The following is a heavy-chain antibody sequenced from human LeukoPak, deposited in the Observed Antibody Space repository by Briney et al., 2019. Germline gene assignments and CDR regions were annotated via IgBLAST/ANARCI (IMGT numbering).Heavy chain of an antibody. D-gene: IGHD3-16*02. V-gene: IGHV3-21*01. CDR1: GFTFSSYS. CDR3: ARDHHDYVWGSYRPFDY. Sequence: GGSLRLSCAASGFTFSSYSMNWVRQAPGKGLEWVTSISSSSSYIYYADSVKGRFTISRDNAKNSLYLQINSLRAEDTAVYYCARDHHDYVWGSYRPFDYWGQGTLVTVSS. J-gene: IGHJ4*02. CDR2: ISSSSSYI.